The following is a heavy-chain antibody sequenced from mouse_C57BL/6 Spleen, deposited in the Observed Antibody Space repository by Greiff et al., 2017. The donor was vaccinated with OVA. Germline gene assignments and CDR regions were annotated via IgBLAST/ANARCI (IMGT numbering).Heavy chain of an antibody. J-gene: IGHJ4*01. CDR2: IDPSDTYT. Sequence: VQLQQPGAELVMPGASVKLSCKASGYTFTTFWIHWVKQRPGQGLEWIGEIDPSDTYTNYNQKFKGKSTLTVDKSSRPAYMPLSSLTSEDSAVYSCARGSGSSLYAMDYWGQGSSVTVSS. CDR3: ARGSGSSLYAMDY. CDR1: GYTFTTFW. V-gene: IGHV1-69*01. D-gene: IGHD1-1*01.